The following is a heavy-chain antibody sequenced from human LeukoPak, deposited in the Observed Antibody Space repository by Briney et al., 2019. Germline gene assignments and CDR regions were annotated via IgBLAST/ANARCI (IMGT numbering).Heavy chain of an antibody. CDR3: ARLNRSGIAVAGLFDY. CDR1: GGSISSYY. J-gene: IGHJ4*02. Sequence: PSETLSLTCTVSGGSISSYYWSWIRQPPGKGLEWIGYIYYSGSTNYNPSLKSRVTISVDTSKNQFSLKLSSVTAADTAVYYCARLNRSGIAVAGLFDYWGQGTLVTVSS. CDR2: IYYSGST. D-gene: IGHD6-19*01. V-gene: IGHV4-59*08.